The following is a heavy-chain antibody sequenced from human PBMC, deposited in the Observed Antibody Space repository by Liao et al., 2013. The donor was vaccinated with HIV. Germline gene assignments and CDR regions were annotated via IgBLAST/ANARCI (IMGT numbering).Heavy chain of an antibody. V-gene: IGHV4-34*01. CDR1: GASLRGYY. D-gene: IGHD5-12*01. Sequence: QVHLQQWGAGLLKPAETLSLTCAVDGASLRGYYWGWIRQPPGKGLEWLGKVTHSGGTNHNPSLKTRLTISVDASKNQVSLRLDSVTAADTAVYYCARGRTVATTPLAYWGQGTLVTVSS. CDR3: ARGRTVATTPLAY. CDR2: VTHSGGT. J-gene: IGHJ4*02.